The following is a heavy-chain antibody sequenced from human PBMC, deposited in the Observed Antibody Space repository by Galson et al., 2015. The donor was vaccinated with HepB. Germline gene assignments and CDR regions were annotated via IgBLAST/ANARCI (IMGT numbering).Heavy chain of an antibody. D-gene: IGHD3-3*01. J-gene: IGHJ4*02. Sequence: SLRLSCAASGFTFDDYAMHWVRQAPRKGLEWVSGITWNSGSRGYADSVKGRFTISRDNAKYSLYLQMNSLRPEDTAFYYCAKDMAGFWSGSHDYWGQGTLVTVSS. CDR1: GFTFDDYA. CDR3: AKDMAGFWSGSHDY. V-gene: IGHV3-9*01. CDR2: ITWNSGSR.